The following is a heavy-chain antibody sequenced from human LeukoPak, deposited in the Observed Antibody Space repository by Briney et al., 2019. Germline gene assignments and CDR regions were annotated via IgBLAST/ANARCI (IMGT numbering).Heavy chain of an antibody. CDR1: GFTFSSYS. D-gene: IGHD5-18*01. V-gene: IGHV3-21*01. J-gene: IGHJ6*03. CDR2: ISSSSSYI. CDR3: ARGVDTAMDTYYYYYMGV. Sequence: NPGGSLRLSCAASGFTFSSYSMNWVRQAPGKGLEWVSSISSSSSYIYYADSVKGRFTISRDNAKNSLYLQMNSLRAEDTAVYYCARGVDTAMDTYYYYYMGVWGKGTTVTVSS.